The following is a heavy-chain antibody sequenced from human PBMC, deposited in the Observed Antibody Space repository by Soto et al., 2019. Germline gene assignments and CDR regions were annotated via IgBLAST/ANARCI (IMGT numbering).Heavy chain of an antibody. CDR2: INSDGSST. J-gene: IGHJ3*02. CDR1: GFTFSSYW. D-gene: IGHD6-13*01. Sequence: GGSLRLSCAASGFTFSSYWMHWVRQAPGKGLVWVSRINSDGSSTSYADSVKGRFTISRDNAKNSLYLQMNSLRAEDTAVYYCARVISAVLIAFDIWGQGTMVTVSS. CDR3: ARVISAVLIAFDI. V-gene: IGHV3-74*01.